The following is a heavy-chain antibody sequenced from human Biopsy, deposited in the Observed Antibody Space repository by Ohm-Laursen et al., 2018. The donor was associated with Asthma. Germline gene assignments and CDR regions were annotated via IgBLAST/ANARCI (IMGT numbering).Heavy chain of an antibody. Sequence: SLRLSCAASGFAVSRDYMFWVRQAPGKGLEWVSVIYSGGTSHTADSVRGRFTISRDYSKNTLYLQMHSLRAEDTAVYYCARGDSSNWSYYYFDYWGRGTLVTVSS. J-gene: IGHJ4*02. CDR2: IYSGGTS. CDR3: ARGDSSNWSYYYFDY. D-gene: IGHD3-22*01. V-gene: IGHV3-53*01. CDR1: GFAVSRDY.